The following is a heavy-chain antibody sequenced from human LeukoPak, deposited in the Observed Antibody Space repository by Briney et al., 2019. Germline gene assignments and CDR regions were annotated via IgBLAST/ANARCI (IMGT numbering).Heavy chain of an antibody. V-gene: IGHV3-7*01. Sequence: GGSLRLSCAASGFTFNKSWMSWVRQAPGKGLEWVANIKQDGSEKYYVDSVKGRFTISRDNAKNSLYLQMNSLRAEDTAVYYCARSLGGYYYGSGSSIFDYWGQGTLVTVSS. CDR1: GFTFNKSW. D-gene: IGHD3-10*01. J-gene: IGHJ4*02. CDR3: ARSLGGYYYGSGSSIFDY. CDR2: IKQDGSEK.